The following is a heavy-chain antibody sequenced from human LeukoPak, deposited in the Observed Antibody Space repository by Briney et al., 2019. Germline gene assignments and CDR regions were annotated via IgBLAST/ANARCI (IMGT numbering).Heavy chain of an antibody. CDR3: ARTSPIYYGAGSYGN. D-gene: IGHD3-10*01. V-gene: IGHV4-39*01. CDR1: GGSISISSYY. CDR2: IDYSGST. Sequence: PSETLSLTCTVSGGSISISSYYWGWLRQPPGKGLEWIGSIDYSGSTNYNPSLKSRVTISVDTSKNHFSLKLSSVTAADTALYYCARTSPIYYGAGSYGNWGQGTLVTVSS. J-gene: IGHJ4*02.